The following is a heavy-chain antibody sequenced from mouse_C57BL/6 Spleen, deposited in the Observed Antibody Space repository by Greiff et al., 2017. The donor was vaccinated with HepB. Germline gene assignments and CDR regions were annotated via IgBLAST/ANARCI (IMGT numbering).Heavy chain of an antibody. CDR1: GYAFSSSG. J-gene: IGHJ1*03. Sequence: QVQLQQSGPELVKPGASVKISCKASGYAFSSSGMNWVKQRPGKGLEWIGRIYPGDGDTNYNGKFKGKATLTADKSSSTAYMQLRSLTSEDSAVYFCARGRSYYSNNWYFDGWGTGTTLTVSS. D-gene: IGHD2-5*01. V-gene: IGHV1-82*01. CDR3: ARGRSYYSNNWYFDG. CDR2: IYPGDGDT.